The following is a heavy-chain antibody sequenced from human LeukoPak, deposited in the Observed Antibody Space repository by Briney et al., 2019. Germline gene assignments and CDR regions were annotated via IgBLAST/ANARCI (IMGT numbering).Heavy chain of an antibody. J-gene: IGHJ4*02. CDR3: AKGAYYYDSSDPFDY. Sequence: GGSLRLSCAASGFTFSNAWMSWVRQAPGKGLEWVGRIKSKTDGGTTDYAAPVKGRFTVSRDDSKNTLYLQMNSLRAEDTAVYYCAKGAYYYDSSDPFDYWGQGTLVTVSS. D-gene: IGHD3-22*01. CDR1: GFTFSNAW. CDR2: IKSKTDGGTT. V-gene: IGHV3-15*01.